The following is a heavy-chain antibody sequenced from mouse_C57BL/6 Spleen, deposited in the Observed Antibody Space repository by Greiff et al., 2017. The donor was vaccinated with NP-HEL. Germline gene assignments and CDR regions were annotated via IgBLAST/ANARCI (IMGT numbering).Heavy chain of an antibody. V-gene: IGHV1-69*01. CDR3: ARREDGYLYYFDY. CDR2: IDPSDSYT. J-gene: IGHJ2*01. D-gene: IGHD2-3*01. Sequence: QVQLQQPGAELVMPGASVKLSCKASGYTFTSYWMHWVKQRPGQGLEWIGEIDPSDSYTNYNQKFKGKSTLTVDKSSSTAYMQLSSLTSEDSAVYYCARREDGYLYYFDYWGQGTTLTVSS. CDR1: GYTFTSYW.